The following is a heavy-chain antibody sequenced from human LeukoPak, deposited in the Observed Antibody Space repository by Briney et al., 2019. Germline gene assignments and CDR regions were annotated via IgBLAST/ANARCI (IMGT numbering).Heavy chain of an antibody. CDR2: LRHDGSYK. J-gene: IGHJ5*02. V-gene: IGHV3-30*02. CDR1: GFIFSNYG. Sequence: GGSLRLSCAASGFIFSNYGMHWVRQAPGKGLEWVAFLRHDGSYKNYADSVKGRFTISRDTSKNTVYLQMNSLRVEDTAVYYCAKDGSSGCVNLLDPWGPGTLVTVSS. D-gene: IGHD6-19*01. CDR3: AKDGSSGCVNLLDP.